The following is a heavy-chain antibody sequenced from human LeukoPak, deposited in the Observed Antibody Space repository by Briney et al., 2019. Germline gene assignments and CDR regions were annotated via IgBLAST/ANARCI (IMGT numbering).Heavy chain of an antibody. CDR1: GGSFSGYY. V-gene: IGHV4-34*01. J-gene: IGHJ5*02. Sequence: SETLSLTCAVYGGSFSGYYWSWIRQPPGKGLEWIGEINHSGSTNYNPSLKSRVTISVDTSENQFSLKLSSVTAADTAVYYCARARSGYFEYWFDPWGQGTLVTVSS. CDR3: ARARSGYFEYWFDP. D-gene: IGHD3-3*01. CDR2: INHSGST.